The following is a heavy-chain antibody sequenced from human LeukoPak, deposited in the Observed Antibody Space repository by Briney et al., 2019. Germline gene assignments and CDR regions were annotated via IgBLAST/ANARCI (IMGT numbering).Heavy chain of an antibody. CDR1: EFTCRNYA. Sequence: PGGSLRLSCAASEFTCRNYAMTWVRQTPGKGLEWVSGISGDGDSRYYADSVNGQFTISRDNSKNTLYLQMNSLRAEDTALYYCAKVAGSSGWYGGNAFDIWGQGTMVTVSS. J-gene: IGHJ3*02. V-gene: IGHV3-23*01. CDR2: ISGDGDSR. D-gene: IGHD6-19*01. CDR3: AKVAGSSGWYGGNAFDI.